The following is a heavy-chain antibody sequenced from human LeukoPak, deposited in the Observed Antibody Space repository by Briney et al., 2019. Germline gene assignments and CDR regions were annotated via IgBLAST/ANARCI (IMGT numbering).Heavy chain of an antibody. V-gene: IGHV1-18*01. Sequence: GASVKVSCKASGYTFTSYGISWVRQAPGQGLEWMGWISAYNGNTNYAQKLQGRVTMTTDTSTSTAYMELSSLRSEDTAVYYCAREDIPDNSGWARPGYFDYWGQGTLVTVSS. CDR1: GYTFTSYG. CDR2: ISAYNGNT. J-gene: IGHJ4*02. CDR3: AREDIPDNSGWARPGYFDY. D-gene: IGHD6-19*01.